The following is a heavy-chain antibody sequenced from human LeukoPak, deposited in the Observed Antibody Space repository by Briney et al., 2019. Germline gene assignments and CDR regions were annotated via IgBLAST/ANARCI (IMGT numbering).Heavy chain of an antibody. D-gene: IGHD3-10*01. V-gene: IGHV3-23*01. CDR1: GFTFSSYA. J-gene: IGHJ5*02. CDR2: ISGSGGST. Sequence: PGGSLRLSCAASGFTFSSYAMSWVRQAPGKGLEWVSAISGSGGSTYYADSVKGRFTISRDNSKNTLYLQMNSLRAEDTAVYYCAKGRSAVLLWFGEFSWGQGTLVTVPS. CDR3: AKGRSAVLLWFGEFS.